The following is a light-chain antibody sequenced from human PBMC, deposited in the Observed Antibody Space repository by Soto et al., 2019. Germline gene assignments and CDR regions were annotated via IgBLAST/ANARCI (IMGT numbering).Light chain of an antibody. CDR2: VNSDGSH. CDR3: QSRGTGNRV. Sequence: QLVLTQPPSASASLGASVNLTCILSRGYNNYAIAWPQQQPGTGPRYLMKVNSDGSHNKGDGIPDRFSGSSSGAERHLTFAGLPSEDEAVYFCQSRGTGNRVFGGGTKLTVL. J-gene: IGLJ3*02. V-gene: IGLV4-69*02. CDR1: RGYNNYA.